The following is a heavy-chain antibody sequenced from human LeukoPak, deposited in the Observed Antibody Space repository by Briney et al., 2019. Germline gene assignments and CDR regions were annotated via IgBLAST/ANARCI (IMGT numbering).Heavy chain of an antibody. Sequence: GGSLRLSCVASGFTLRSYVMNWVRQTPGKGLEWVSSISGSGDSTFYADSVKGRFSISRDNSKNTLYLQVNGLRTEDTAVYYCAKDRQLNCRGDCYIFDYWGQGTVVTVSS. V-gene: IGHV3-23*01. CDR3: AKDRQLNCRGDCYIFDY. CDR2: ISGSGDST. CDR1: GFTLRSYV. J-gene: IGHJ4*02. D-gene: IGHD2-21*02.